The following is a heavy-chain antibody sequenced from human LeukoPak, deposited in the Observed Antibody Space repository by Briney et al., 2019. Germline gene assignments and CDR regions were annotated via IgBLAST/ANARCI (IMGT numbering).Heavy chain of an antibody. Sequence: QTGRSLRLSCAASGFTFSSYAMHWVRQAPGKGLEWVAVISYDGSNKYYADSVKGRFTISRDNSKNTLYLQMNSLRAEDTAVYYCARELRFLEWLPHFDYWGQGTLVTVSS. D-gene: IGHD3-3*01. CDR3: ARELRFLEWLPHFDY. J-gene: IGHJ4*02. V-gene: IGHV3-30-3*01. CDR1: GFTFSSYA. CDR2: ISYDGSNK.